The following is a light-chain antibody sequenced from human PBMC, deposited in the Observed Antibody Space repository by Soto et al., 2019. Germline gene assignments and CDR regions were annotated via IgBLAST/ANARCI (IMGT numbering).Light chain of an antibody. Sequence: EIVLTQSPGTLSLSPGERATLSCRASQRVSSSYLAWYQQKPCQAPRLLIYGASSRATGIPDRFSGSGSGTDFTLTIGRLEPADFAVYFCQHYGSSPYTFGQGTKLEIK. CDR2: GAS. J-gene: IGKJ2*01. CDR3: QHYGSSPYT. CDR1: QRVSSSY. V-gene: IGKV3-20*01.